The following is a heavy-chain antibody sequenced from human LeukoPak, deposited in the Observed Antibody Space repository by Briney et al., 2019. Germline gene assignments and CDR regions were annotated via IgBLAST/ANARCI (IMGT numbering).Heavy chain of an antibody. J-gene: IGHJ6*02. CDR2: FYTSGST. V-gene: IGHV4-4*07. CDR1: GGSISSYY. Sequence: SETLSLTCTVSGGSISSYYWSWIRQPAGKGLEWIGRFYTSGSTNYNPSLKSRVTMSVDTSKNQFSLKLSSVTAADTAVYYCASTVGYCSSTSCYRGAEDYYYYGMDVWGQGTTVTVSS. D-gene: IGHD2-2*02. CDR3: ASTVGYCSSTSCYRGAEDYYYYGMDV.